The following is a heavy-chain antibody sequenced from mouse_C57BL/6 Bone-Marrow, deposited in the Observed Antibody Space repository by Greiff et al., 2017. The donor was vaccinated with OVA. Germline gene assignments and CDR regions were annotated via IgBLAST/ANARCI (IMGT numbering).Heavy chain of an antibody. CDR1: GYSITSGYY. CDR2: ISYDGSN. Sequence: EVKLMESGPGLVKPSQSLSLTCSVTGYSITSGYYWNWIRQFPGNKLEWMGYISYDGSNNYNPSLKNRISITRDTSKNQFFLKLNSVTTEDTATYYCARERPDGYYLWDYWGQGTSVTVSS. J-gene: IGHJ4*01. D-gene: IGHD2-3*01. CDR3: ARERPDGYYLWDY. V-gene: IGHV3-6*01.